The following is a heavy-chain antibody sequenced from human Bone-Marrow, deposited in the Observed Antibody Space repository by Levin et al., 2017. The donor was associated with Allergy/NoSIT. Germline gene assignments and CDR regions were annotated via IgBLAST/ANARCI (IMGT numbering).Heavy chain of an antibody. Sequence: PGGSLRLSCAASGFIFSNYHMHWVRQTPGKGLEWVAYIWYDGSNKKYAESVKGRFTISRDNSKDTVYLQMNSLRDEDTGVYYCARRFGVNFDYWGQGALVSVSS. V-gene: IGHV3-33*01. CDR2: IWYDGSNK. D-gene: IGHD3-10*01. CDR1: GFIFSNYH. J-gene: IGHJ4*02. CDR3: ARRFGVNFDY.